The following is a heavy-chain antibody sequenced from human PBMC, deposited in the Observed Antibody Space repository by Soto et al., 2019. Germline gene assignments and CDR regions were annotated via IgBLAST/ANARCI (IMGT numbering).Heavy chain of an antibody. D-gene: IGHD2-15*01. CDR1: GFSFTTYA. CDR2: LSSSAATT. V-gene: IGHV3-23*01. Sequence: GGSLRLSCAASGFSFTTYAMSWVRQGPGKGLEWVSALSSSAATTWYADSVKGRFTVSRDNSKNTLYLQMNTLRVEDTAIYYCAKGPNPSGAPTPYYYYYMDVGGKGATVTVSS. CDR3: AKGPNPSGAPTPYYYYYMDV. J-gene: IGHJ6*03.